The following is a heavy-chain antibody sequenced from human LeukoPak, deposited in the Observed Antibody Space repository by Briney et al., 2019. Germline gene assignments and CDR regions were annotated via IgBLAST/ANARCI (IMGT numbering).Heavy chain of an antibody. V-gene: IGHV4-39*01. D-gene: IGHD3-22*01. J-gene: IGHJ6*02. CDR3: ARHSTYFDSSGTQRPYYGMDV. Sequence: SETLSLTCTVSGGSISSSSYYWGWIRQPPGKGLEWIGSIYYSGSTNYNPSLKSRVTISVDTSKNQFSLKLSSVTAADTAVYYCARHSTYFDSSGTQRPYYGMDVWGQGTTVTVSS. CDR2: IYYSGST. CDR1: GGSISSSSYY.